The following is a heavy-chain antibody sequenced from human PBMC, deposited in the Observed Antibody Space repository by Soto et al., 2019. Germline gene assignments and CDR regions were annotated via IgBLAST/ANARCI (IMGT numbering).Heavy chain of an antibody. Sequence: QVQLQQWGAGLLKPSETLSLTCAVYGGSFSNYHWSWIRQPPGKGLEWIGEINPRGRTNYIPSLKSRVTISVDTSKNQVSLKLNSVTAADTAIYYCARGQWLDNSWGQGTLDTVSS. CDR2: INPRGRT. CDR3: ARGQWLDNS. J-gene: IGHJ4*02. D-gene: IGHD6-19*01. V-gene: IGHV4-34*01. CDR1: GGSFSNYH.